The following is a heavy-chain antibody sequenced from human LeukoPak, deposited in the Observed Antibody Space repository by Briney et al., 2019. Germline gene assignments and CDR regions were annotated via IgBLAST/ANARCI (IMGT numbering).Heavy chain of an antibody. CDR3: ARSIAAAAHYFDY. Sequence: PSETLSLTCTVSGGSISSGDYYWRWLRQPPGKGLEWIGYIYYIGNTFYNPSLKSRVTISVDTSKNQFSLKLSSVTAADTAVYYCARSIAAAAHYFDYWGQGTLVTVSS. CDR1: GGSISSGDYY. V-gene: IGHV4-30-4*01. D-gene: IGHD6-13*01. CDR2: IYYIGNT. J-gene: IGHJ4*02.